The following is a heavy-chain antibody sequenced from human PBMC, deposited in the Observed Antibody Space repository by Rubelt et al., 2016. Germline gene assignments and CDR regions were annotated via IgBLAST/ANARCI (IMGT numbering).Heavy chain of an antibody. CDR2: SSPIFGTA. CDR1: GGTFSSYA. V-gene: IGHV1-69*01. Sequence: QVQLVQSGAEVKKPGSSVKVSCKASGGTFSSYAISWVRQAPGQGLEWMGGSSPIFGTANYAPKFQGRVPITADESTSTAYMVLSSLRSEDTAVYYCARTKTVEMATIPLAYWGQGTLVTVSS. CDR3: ARTKTVEMATIPLAY. D-gene: IGHD5-24*01. J-gene: IGHJ4*02.